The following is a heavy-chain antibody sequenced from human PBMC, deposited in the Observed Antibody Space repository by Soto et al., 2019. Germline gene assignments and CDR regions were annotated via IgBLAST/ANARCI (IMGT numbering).Heavy chain of an antibody. CDR1: GFTFSSYG. CDR3: ARGERGPYYYDSSGYILDY. CDR2: IWYDGSNK. V-gene: IGHV3-33*01. J-gene: IGHJ4*02. D-gene: IGHD3-22*01. Sequence: PGGSLRLSCAASGFTFSSYGMHWVRQAPGKGLEWVAVIWYDGSNKYYADSVKGRFTISRDNSKNTLYLQMNSLRAEDTAVYYCARGERGPYYYDSSGYILDYWGQGTLVTVSS.